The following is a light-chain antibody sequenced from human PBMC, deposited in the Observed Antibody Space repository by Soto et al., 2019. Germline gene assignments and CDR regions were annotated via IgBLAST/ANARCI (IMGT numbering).Light chain of an antibody. CDR2: DAS. Sequence: DIQLTQSPSTLSASVGDRVTITCRASQSISSWLAWDQQKSGKAPKLLIYDASNLESGVPSRFSGGGSGTEFALTISSLQPDDFATYYCQQYNTYSWTFGPGTKVDI. CDR1: QSISSW. CDR3: QQYNTYSWT. J-gene: IGKJ1*01. V-gene: IGKV1-5*01.